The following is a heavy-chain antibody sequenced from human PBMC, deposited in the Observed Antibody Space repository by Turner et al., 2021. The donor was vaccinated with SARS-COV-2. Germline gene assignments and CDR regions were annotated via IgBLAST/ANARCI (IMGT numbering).Heavy chain of an antibody. J-gene: IGHJ4*02. V-gene: IGHV4-39*01. CDR3: ARQGGVDY. CDR1: GGSISTTNHY. CDR2: ISYTGRT. Sequence: QLQLQESGPGLVKPSETLSLTGAVSGGSISTTNHYWGWIRQPPGKGLEWIGSISYTGRTFYTPSLKSRVTLSMDTSKNHFSLKVTSVTAADTAVYYCARQGGVDYWGQGTLVTVSS.